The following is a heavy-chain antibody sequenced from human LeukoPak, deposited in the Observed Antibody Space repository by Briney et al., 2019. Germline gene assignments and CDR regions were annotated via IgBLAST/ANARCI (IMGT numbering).Heavy chain of an antibody. CDR1: GFTFSNAW. Sequence: GGSLRLSCAASGFTFSNAWMSWVRQAPGKGLEWVGRIKSKTDGGTTDYAAPVKGRFTISRDDSKNTLYLQMNSLKTEDTAVYYCAAAGYSSGWYYYGMDVWGQGTTVTVSS. V-gene: IGHV3-15*01. D-gene: IGHD6-19*01. CDR3: AAAGYSSGWYYYGMDV. CDR2: IKSKTDGGTT. J-gene: IGHJ6*02.